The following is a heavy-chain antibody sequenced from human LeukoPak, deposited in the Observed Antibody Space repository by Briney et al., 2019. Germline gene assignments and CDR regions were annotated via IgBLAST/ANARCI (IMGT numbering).Heavy chain of an antibody. CDR3: ASSPLPQPTGYYYYGMDV. V-gene: IGHV1-69*04. D-gene: IGHD1-14*01. CDR1: GGTFSSYA. CDR2: IIPILGIA. J-gene: IGHJ6*02. Sequence: ASVKVSCKASGGTFSSYAISWVRQAPGQGLEWMGRIIPILGIANYAQKFQGRVTITADKSTSTAYMELSSLRSEDTAVYYCASSPLPQPTGYYYYGMDVWGQGTTVTVSS.